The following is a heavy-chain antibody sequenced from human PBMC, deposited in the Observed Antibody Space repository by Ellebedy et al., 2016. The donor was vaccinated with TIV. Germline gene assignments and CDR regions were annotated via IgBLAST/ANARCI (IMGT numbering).Heavy chain of an antibody. CDR2: INPDSGDT. J-gene: IGHJ4*02. V-gene: IGHV1-2*02. CDR1: GYTFTAYH. CDR3: ARVRRGSVPDF. D-gene: IGHD5-12*01. Sequence: ASVKVSCKVSGYTFTAYHMHWVRQAPGQGLEWMGWINPDSGDTSLAQKFLGRVTLTSDTSRNTVYMDMSGLSSDDAAVYYCARVRRGSVPDFWGQGTLVTVSS.